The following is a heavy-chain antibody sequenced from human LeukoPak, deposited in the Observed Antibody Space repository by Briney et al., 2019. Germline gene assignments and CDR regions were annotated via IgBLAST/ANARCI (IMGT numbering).Heavy chain of an antibody. J-gene: IGHJ4*02. D-gene: IGHD3-22*01. CDR2: ISSSSSYI. CDR3: ARGHYDSSGYYIGPFDY. Sequence: GGSLRLSCAASGFTFSSYSMNWVRQAPGKGLEWVSSISSSSSYIYYADSVKGRFTISRDNAKNSLYLQMNSLRAEDTAVYYCARGHYDSSGYYIGPFDYWGQGTLVTVFS. CDR1: GFTFSSYS. V-gene: IGHV3-21*01.